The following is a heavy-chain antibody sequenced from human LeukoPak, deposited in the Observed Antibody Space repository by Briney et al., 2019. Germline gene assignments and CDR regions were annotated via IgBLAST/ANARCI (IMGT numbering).Heavy chain of an antibody. J-gene: IGHJ4*02. D-gene: IGHD1-26*01. CDR2: ISYDGSNK. V-gene: IGHV3-30-3*01. CDR3: ARSHYTLPYYFDY. CDR1: GFTFSSYA. Sequence: PGRSLRLSCAASGFTFSSYAMHWVRQAPGKGLEWVAVISYDGSNKYYADSVKGRFTISGDNSKNTLYLQMNSLRAEDTAVYYCARSHYTLPYYFDYWGQGTLVTVSS.